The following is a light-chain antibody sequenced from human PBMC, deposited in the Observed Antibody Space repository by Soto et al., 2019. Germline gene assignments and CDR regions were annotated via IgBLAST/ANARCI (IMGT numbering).Light chain of an antibody. CDR2: EAS. CDR3: SSRTSSSTLALL. Sequence: QSALTQPASVSGSPGQSITISCTGTSSDVGGYTYVSWYQQHPGKAPKLMIYEASNRPSGVSNRFSGSKSGNTASLTISGLQAEDEADYYCSSRTSSSTLALLFGGGTKLTVL. CDR1: SSDVGGYTY. V-gene: IGLV2-14*01. J-gene: IGLJ2*01.